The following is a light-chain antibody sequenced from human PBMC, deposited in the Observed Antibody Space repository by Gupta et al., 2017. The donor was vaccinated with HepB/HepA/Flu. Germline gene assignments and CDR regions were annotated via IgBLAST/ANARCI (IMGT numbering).Light chain of an antibody. CDR3: QQYYSTPWT. V-gene: IGKV4-1*01. CDR2: WAS. Sequence: DIVMTQSPDSLAVSLGERANINCKSSQSVLYSSNNKNYLVWYQQKPGQPPKLLIYWASTRESGVPDRFSGSGSGTDFTLPISSLQAEDVAVYYCQQYYSTPWTFGQGTKVEIK. CDR1: QSVLYSSNNKNY. J-gene: IGKJ1*01.